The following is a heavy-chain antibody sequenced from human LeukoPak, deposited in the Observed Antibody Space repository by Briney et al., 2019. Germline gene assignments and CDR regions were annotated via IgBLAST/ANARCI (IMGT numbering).Heavy chain of an antibody. CDR3: TRGPYCSSTSCYWGFDP. Sequence: PGRSLRLSCTASGFTFGDYAMSWVRQAPGKGLGWVGFIRSKAYGGTTEYAASVKGRFTISRDDSKSIAYLQMNSLKTEDTAVYYCTRGPYCSSTSCYWGFDPWGQGTLVTVSS. CDR2: IRSKAYGGTT. J-gene: IGHJ5*02. D-gene: IGHD2-2*01. V-gene: IGHV3-49*04. CDR1: GFTFGDYA.